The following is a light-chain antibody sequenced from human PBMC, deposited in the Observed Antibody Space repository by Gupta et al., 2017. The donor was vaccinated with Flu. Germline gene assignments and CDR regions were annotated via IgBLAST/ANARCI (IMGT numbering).Light chain of an antibody. CDR1: QGISSY. V-gene: IGKV1-8*01. J-gene: IGKJ1*01. CDR2: AAS. CDR3: QQYYSYPPTWT. Sequence: AIXXTXSPXXXSXSXXDRVTITCRASQGISSYLAWYQQKPGKAPKLLIYAASTLQSGVPSRFSGSGSGTDFTLTISCLQSEDFATYYCQQYYSYPPTWTFGQGTKVEIK.